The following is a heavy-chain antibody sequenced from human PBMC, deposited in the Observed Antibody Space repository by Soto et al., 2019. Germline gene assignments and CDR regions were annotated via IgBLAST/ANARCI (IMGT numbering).Heavy chain of an antibody. CDR1: GGSISSYY. CDR3: ASAKRITMIVGLFAP. Sequence: SSETLSLTCTVSGGSISSYYWSWIRQPPGKGLEWIGYIYYSGSTNYNPSLKSRVTISVDTPKNQFSLKLSSVTAADTAVYYCASAKRITMIVGLFAPWGQGTLVTVS. CDR2: IYYSGST. D-gene: IGHD3-22*01. V-gene: IGHV4-59*01. J-gene: IGHJ5*02.